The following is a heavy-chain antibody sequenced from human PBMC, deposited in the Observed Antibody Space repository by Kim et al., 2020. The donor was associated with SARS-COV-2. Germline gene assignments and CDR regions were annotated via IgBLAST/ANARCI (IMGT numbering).Heavy chain of an antibody. D-gene: IGHD5-12*01. V-gene: IGHV3-30*01. Sequence: RFTISRDKSKNTLYLQMNSLRAEDTAVYYCARDLYSGYDGDYYYYYGMDVWGQGTTVTVSS. CDR3: ARDLYSGYDGDYYYYYGMDV. J-gene: IGHJ6*02.